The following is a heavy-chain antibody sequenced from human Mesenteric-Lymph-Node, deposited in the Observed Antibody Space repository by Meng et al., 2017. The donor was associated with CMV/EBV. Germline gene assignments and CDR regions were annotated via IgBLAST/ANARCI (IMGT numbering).Heavy chain of an antibody. CDR2: INHSGST. V-gene: IGHV4-34*01. Sequence: VARPACGARVLYLSGAPALPCAVYGWVFSGYYWSWIRQPPGKGLEWIGEINHSGSTNYNPSLKSRVTISVDTSKNQFSLKLSSVTAADTAVYYCARHQRWLKSEGGFNYWGQGTLVTVSS. CDR3: ARHQRWLKSEGGFNY. D-gene: IGHD4-23*01. J-gene: IGHJ4*02. CDR1: GWVFSGYY.